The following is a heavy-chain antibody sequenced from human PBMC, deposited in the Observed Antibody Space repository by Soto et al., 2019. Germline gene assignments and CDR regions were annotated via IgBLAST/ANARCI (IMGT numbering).Heavy chain of an antibody. CDR1: GFTFSSYS. V-gene: IGHV3-48*02. CDR3: ARGVNSGYVGHYGMDV. J-gene: IGHJ6*02. D-gene: IGHD5-12*01. CDR2: ISSSSSTI. Sequence: GGSLRLSCAASGFTFSSYSMNWVRQAPGKGLEWVSYISSSSSTIYYADSVKGRFTISRDNAKNSLYLQMNSLRDEDTAVYYCARGVNSGYVGHYGMDVWGQGTTVTVSS.